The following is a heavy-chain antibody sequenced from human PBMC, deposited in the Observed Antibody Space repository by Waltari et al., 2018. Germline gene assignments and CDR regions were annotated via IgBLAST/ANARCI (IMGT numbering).Heavy chain of an antibody. CDR2: IKQDGSEK. CDR3: VRGAVDN. V-gene: IGHV3-7*01. Sequence: EWQLGGSGGGLVQPGGSLGHSCADSGFTFSTHWMSWARQAPGKGLEWVANIKQDGSEKYYVDSVKGRFTISRDNAKNSLYLQMNSLRAEDSAVYHCVRGAVDNWGQGTLVTVSS. CDR1: GFTFSTHW. J-gene: IGHJ4*02. D-gene: IGHD2-15*01.